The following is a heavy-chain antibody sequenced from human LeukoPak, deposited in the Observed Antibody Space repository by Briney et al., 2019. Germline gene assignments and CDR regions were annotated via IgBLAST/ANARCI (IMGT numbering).Heavy chain of an antibody. CDR2: ISAYNGNT. CDR1: GYTFTGYY. Sequence: ASVKVSCKASGYTFTGYYMHWVRQAPGQGLEWMGWISAYNGNTNYAQKLQGRVSMTTDTSTSTAYMELRSLRSDDTAVYYCARVFTGDYNNWFDPWGQGTLVTVSS. J-gene: IGHJ5*02. V-gene: IGHV1-18*04. CDR3: ARVFTGDYNNWFDP. D-gene: IGHD4-17*01.